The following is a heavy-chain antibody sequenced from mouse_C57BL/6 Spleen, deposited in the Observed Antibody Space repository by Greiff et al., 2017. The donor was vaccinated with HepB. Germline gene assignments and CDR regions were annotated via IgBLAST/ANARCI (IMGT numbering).Heavy chain of an antibody. CDR2: IYPGDGDT. CDR3: ASEAYYGSSYGAMDY. V-gene: IGHV1-82*01. D-gene: IGHD1-1*01. Sequence: VQLQQSGPELVKPGASVKISCKASGYAFSSSWMNWVKQRPGKGLEWIGRIYPGDGDTNYNGKFKGKATLTADKSSSTAYMQLSSLTSEDSAVYFCASEAYYGSSYGAMDYWGQGTSVTVSS. CDR1: GYAFSSSW. J-gene: IGHJ4*01.